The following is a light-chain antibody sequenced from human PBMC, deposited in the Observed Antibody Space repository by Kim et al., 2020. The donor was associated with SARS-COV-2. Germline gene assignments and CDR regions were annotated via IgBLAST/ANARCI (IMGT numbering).Light chain of an antibody. V-gene: IGKV1-27*01. J-gene: IGKJ4*01. CDR3: QNYKSAPLT. CDR1: QDIIKN. Sequence: ASVRDRVTITCRANQDIIKNLAWYPQKPGKPPKVLIYAASTLQSGVPSRFSGVGSGTDFALTISSLQPEDVATYYCQNYKSAPLTFGGGTKVDIK. CDR2: AAS.